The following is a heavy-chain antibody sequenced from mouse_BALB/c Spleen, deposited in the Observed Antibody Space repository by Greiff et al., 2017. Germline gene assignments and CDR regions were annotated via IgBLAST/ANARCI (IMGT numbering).Heavy chain of an antibody. V-gene: IGHV14-4*02. Sequence: EVQLQQSGAELVRPGASVKLSCTASGFNIKDYYMHWVKQRPEQGLEWIGWIDPENGDTEYAPKFPGKATMTADTSSNTAYLQLSSLTSEDTAVYYYNYGIAWFAYWGQGTLVTVSA. D-gene: IGHD1-1*02. CDR2: IDPENGDT. CDR3: NYGIAWFAY. CDR1: GFNIKDYY. J-gene: IGHJ3*01.